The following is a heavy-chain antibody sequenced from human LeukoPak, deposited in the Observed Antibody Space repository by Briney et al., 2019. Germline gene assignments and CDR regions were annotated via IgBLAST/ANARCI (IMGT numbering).Heavy chain of an antibody. V-gene: IGHV4-59*03. CDR3: AGQHYDSSGLDY. J-gene: IGHJ4*02. Sequence: PSETLSLTCTVSGGSISSYYWSWIRQPPGKGLEGSGYIYYSGSTNYNPSLKSRVTISVDTPKNQFSLKLTSVTAADTAVYYCAGQHYDSSGLDYWGQGTLVTVSS. CDR1: GGSISSYY. CDR2: IYYSGST. D-gene: IGHD3-22*01.